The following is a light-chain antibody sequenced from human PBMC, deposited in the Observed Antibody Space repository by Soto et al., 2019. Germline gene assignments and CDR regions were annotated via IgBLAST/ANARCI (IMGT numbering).Light chain of an antibody. CDR3: QQYNSYSPLT. J-gene: IGKJ4*01. V-gene: IGKV1-5*01. Sequence: DIQMTQSPSSLSASVGDRVTTTCRASQSISSWLAWYQQKPGKAPKLLIFDAFSLESGVPSRFSGSRSGTEFTLTISSLQPDDYATYYCQQYNSYSPLTFGGGTKVDIK. CDR2: DAF. CDR1: QSISSW.